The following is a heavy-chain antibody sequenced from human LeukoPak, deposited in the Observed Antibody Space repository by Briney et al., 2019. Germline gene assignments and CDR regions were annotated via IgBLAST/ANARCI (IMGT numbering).Heavy chain of an antibody. CDR2: IYYSGST. J-gene: IGHJ4*02. V-gene: IGHV4-59*01. Sequence: SETLSLTCTVSGGSISSYYWSWIRQPPGKGLEWIGYIYYSGSTNYNPSLKSRVTISGDTSKNQFSLKLRSVTAADTAVYYCARDYRPNYCSGGYCPYYYFDYWGQGTLVTVSS. D-gene: IGHD2-15*01. CDR3: ARDYRPNYCSGGYCPYYYFDY. CDR1: GGSISSYY.